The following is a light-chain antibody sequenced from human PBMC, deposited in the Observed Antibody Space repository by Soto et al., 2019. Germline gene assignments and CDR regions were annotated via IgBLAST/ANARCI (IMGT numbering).Light chain of an antibody. V-gene: IGKV3D-11*01. CDR1: QAVNTR. CDR2: LAS. CDR3: QQRSSWPFT. Sequence: EIVLTQSPATLSSFPGDRVTLSCRASQAVNTRLAWYQHRPGQAPRLLIYLASNRAAGVPARFSGSGSGTDFTLTISDVEPEDFAVYYCQQRSSWPFTFGPGTKVDIK. J-gene: IGKJ3*01.